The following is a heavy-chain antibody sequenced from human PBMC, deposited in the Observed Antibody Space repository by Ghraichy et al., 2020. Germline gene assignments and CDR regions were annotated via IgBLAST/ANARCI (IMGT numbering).Heavy chain of an antibody. CDR1: GFTVATTN. CDR2: IYSGSRT. CDR3: ARLGEIVRDSYYAMDV. D-gene: IGHD2-8*01. V-gene: IGHV3-66*04. J-gene: IGHJ4*02. Sequence: GGSLRLSCAASGFTVATTNVSWVRQAPGKGLEWVSVIYSGSRTYHADSVKGRFTIPRDSSRNTVSLEMNSLRIEDTAVYYCARLGEIVRDSYYAMDVWGQGTLVTVSS.